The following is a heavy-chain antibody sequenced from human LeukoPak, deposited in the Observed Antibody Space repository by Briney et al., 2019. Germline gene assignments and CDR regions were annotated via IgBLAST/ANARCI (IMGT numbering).Heavy chain of an antibody. J-gene: IGHJ4*02. Sequence: SETLSLTCIVSGGSINSYYWSWIRQSPGKGLEWIGYIYSSGSTNYNPSLKSRVTISVDTSKNQFSLKLSSVTAADTAVYYCVRGPPYSSSPRWAVDYWGRGTLVTVSS. V-gene: IGHV4-59*01. CDR2: IYSSGST. CDR1: GGSINSYY. D-gene: IGHD6-6*01. CDR3: VRGPPYSSSPRWAVDY.